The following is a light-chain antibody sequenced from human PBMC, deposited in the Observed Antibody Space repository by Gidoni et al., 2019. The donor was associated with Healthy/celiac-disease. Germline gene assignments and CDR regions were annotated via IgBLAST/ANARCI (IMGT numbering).Light chain of an antibody. Sequence: DIQLTQSPSSLSASVGDRVTITCRASQGISNYLAWYQQKPGKVPKLLIYAASTLQSGVPSRFSGSGSGTEFTLTISSLQPEDVATYYCQKYNSAPRAFGPXTKVDIK. CDR1: QGISNY. CDR2: AAS. V-gene: IGKV1-27*01. J-gene: IGKJ3*01. CDR3: QKYNSAPRA.